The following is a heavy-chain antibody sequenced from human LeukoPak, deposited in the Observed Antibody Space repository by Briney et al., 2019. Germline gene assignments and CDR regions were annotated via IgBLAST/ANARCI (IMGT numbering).Heavy chain of an antibody. D-gene: IGHD2-2*01. CDR1: GGSFSGYY. J-gene: IGHJ5*02. V-gene: IGHV4-34*01. CDR2: INHSGST. CDR3: ARGRVQLVPAAIGWFDP. Sequence: SETLSLTCAVYGGSFSGYYWSWIRQPPGKGLEWIGEINHSGSTNYNPSLKSRVTISVDTSKNQFSLKLSSVTAADPAVYYCARGRVQLVPAAIGWFDPWGQGTLVTVSS.